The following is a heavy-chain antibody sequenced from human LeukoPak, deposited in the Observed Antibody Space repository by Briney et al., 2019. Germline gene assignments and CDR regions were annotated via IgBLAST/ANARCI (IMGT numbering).Heavy chain of an antibody. CDR1: GGSFSGYY. V-gene: IGHV4-34*01. CDR3: ARGLRKYQLPMGS. Sequence: SETLSLTCAVYGGSFSGYYWSWIRQPPGKGLEWIGEINHSGSTNYNPSLKSRVTISVDTSKNQFSLKLSSVTAADTAVYYCARGLRKYQLPMGSRGQGTLVTVSS. D-gene: IGHD2-2*01. CDR2: INHSGST. J-gene: IGHJ4*02.